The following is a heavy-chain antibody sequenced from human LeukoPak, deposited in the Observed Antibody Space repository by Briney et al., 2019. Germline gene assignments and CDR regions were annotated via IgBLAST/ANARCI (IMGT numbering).Heavy chain of an antibody. J-gene: IGHJ4*02. Sequence: PSETLSLTCTVSGDSISNYFWSWIRQPPGKGLEWIGYIYYSGSTNYNPSLKSRVTISVDTSKNQFSLKLSSVTAADTAVYYCARLGLGYYDSNPTGDYWGQGTLVTVSS. V-gene: IGHV4-59*01. CDR1: GDSISNYF. CDR3: ARLGLGYYDSNPTGDY. CDR2: IYYSGST. D-gene: IGHD3-22*01.